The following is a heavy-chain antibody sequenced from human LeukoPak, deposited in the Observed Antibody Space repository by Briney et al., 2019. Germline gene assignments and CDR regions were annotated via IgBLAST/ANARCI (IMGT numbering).Heavy chain of an antibody. CDR2: IKQDGSEK. D-gene: IGHD2-21*02. J-gene: IGHJ4*02. V-gene: IGHV3-7*01. CDR1: GFTFSTYW. Sequence: SGGSLRLSCAASGFTFSTYWMTWVREAPGKGLEWGANIKQDGSEKYYVDSVKGRFTVSRDNAKNSLYLQMNSLRAEDTAVYYCARDPPVTASDWGQGPLVTVSS. CDR3: ARDPPVTASD.